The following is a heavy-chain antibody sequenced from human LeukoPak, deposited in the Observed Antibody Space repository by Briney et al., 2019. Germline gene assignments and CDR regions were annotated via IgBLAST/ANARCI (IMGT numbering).Heavy chain of an antibody. V-gene: IGHV4-59*01. CDR3: ARGSRVYDRSGFHTWHDY. J-gene: IGHJ4*03. CDR1: GASINNYY. CDR2: IYSTGDT. Sequence: SETLSLTCTVSGASINNYYWSWVRQPPLKGLEWIGYIYSTGDTRYNPSLESRVSISMDTSKNQFSLEITSVTAADTAVYYCARGSRVYDRSGFHTWHDYWGHGTLVTVSS. D-gene: IGHD3-22*01.